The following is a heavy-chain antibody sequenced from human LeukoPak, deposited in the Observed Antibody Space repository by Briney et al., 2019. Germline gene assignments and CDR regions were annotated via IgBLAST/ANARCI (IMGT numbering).Heavy chain of an antibody. CDR1: GFTFTIYT. CDR3: AKVRMITMIAYDAFDI. D-gene: IGHD3-22*01. Sequence: GGSLRLSCAASGFTFTIYTMNWFRQAPGKGLEWVSSISSSSSYIFYADSMKGRFTISRDNAKNSLYLQMNSLRAEDTAVYYCAKVRMITMIAYDAFDIWGQGTMVTVSS. J-gene: IGHJ3*02. V-gene: IGHV3-21*01. CDR2: ISSSSSYI.